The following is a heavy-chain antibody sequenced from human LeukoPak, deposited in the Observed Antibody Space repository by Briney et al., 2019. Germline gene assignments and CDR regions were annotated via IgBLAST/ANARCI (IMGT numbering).Heavy chain of an antibody. CDR1: GFTFGDYA. V-gene: IGHV3-49*04. CDR2: IRSKAYGGTT. J-gene: IGHJ4*02. Sequence: GGSLRLSCTASGFTFGDYAMSWVRQAPGKGLEWVGFIRSKAYGGTTEYAASVKGRFTISRDNAKNSLYLQMNTLRAEDTAVYYCARAGHYYDSTGYYYEDYWGQGTLVTVSS. CDR3: ARAGHYYDSTGYYYEDY. D-gene: IGHD3-22*01.